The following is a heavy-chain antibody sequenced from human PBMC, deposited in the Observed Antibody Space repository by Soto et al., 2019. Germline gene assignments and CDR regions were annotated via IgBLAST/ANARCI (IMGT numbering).Heavy chain of an antibody. D-gene: IGHD2-21*02. CDR3: ATAVTAGTYYNYDLDV. J-gene: IGHJ6*02. Sequence: QVHLVQSGAEVKKPGSSVNISCKASGGTFGTYGLNWVRQFPGQGLEWMGGIIPASDTENYAQKFQGRVTITADKSTNIAHMQLDSLTSDDTAVYYCATAVTAGTYYNYDLDVWGQGPTVTVS. V-gene: IGHV1-69*14. CDR2: IIPASDTE. CDR1: GGTFGTYG.